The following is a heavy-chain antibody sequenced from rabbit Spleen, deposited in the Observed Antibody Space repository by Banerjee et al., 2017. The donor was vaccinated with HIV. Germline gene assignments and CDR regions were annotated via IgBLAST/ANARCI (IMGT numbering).Heavy chain of an antibody. V-gene: IGHV1S45*01. CDR2: IYTGSGTT. J-gene: IGHJ6*01. CDR3: ARDTSSSFSSYGMDL. D-gene: IGHD1-1*01. CDR1: GFSFSSSYW. Sequence: QEQLEESGGDLVKPEGSLTLTCTASGFSFSSSYWICWVRQAPGKGLEWIGCIYTGSGTTYYATWATGRFTISKTSSTTVTLQMTSLTAADTATYFCARDTSSSFSSYGMDLWGPGTLVTVS.